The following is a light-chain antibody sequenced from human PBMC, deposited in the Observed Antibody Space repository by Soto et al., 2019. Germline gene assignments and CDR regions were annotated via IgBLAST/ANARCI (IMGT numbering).Light chain of an antibody. J-gene: IGKJ2*01. V-gene: IGKV1-5*01. Sequence: DIPMTQSPSTVSASVGDRVTITCRASQSISSWLAWYQQKPGKAPKLLIYDASSLESGVPSRFSGSGSGTEFTLTISSLQPDDFATYYCQQYNSYSMYTFGQGTKLEIK. CDR3: QQYNSYSMYT. CDR2: DAS. CDR1: QSISSW.